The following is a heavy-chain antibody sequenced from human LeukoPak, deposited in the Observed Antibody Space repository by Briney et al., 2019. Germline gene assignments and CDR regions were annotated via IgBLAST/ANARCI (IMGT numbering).Heavy chain of an antibody. D-gene: IGHD2-8*01. CDR3: ARDNGTKQFDY. CDR1: GFIFSSYT. CDR2: IGSNISYI. V-gene: IGHV3-21*01. Sequence: GGSLRLSCAASGFIFSSYTMNWVRQAPGKGLEWVSSIGSNISYIYYADSVKGRFTISRDNPKNSLYLQMNSLSAEDTAVYYCARDNGTKQFDYWGQGTLVIVSA. J-gene: IGHJ4*02.